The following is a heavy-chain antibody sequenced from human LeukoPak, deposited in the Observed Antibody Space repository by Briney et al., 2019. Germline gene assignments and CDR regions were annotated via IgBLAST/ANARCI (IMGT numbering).Heavy chain of an antibody. CDR3: ARSDGYNYQFDY. D-gene: IGHD5-24*01. CDR1: GGSISSYY. CDR2: IYTSGST. J-gene: IGHJ4*02. V-gene: IGHV4-4*09. Sequence: PSETLSLTCTVSGGSISSYYWSWIRQPPGKGLEWIGYIYTSGSTNYNPSLKSRVTISVDTSKNQFSLKLSSVTAADTAVYYCARSDGYNYQFDYWGQGTLVTVSS.